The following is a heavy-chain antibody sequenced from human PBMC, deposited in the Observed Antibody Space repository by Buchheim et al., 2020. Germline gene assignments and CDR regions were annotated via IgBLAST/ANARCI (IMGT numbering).Heavy chain of an antibody. Sequence: EVQLVESGGGFVHPGGSLRLSCAASEFTFSNYAMNWVRQAPGKGLEWVSAISGSGAYTYYADSVKGRFTITRDNSKNTLFLQMNSRRAEDTAVYYCAKDVAPGSGFYFNSDYWGQGTL. J-gene: IGHJ4*02. D-gene: IGHD3-22*01. CDR3: AKDVAPGSGFYFNSDY. V-gene: IGHV3-23*04. CDR1: EFTFSNYA. CDR2: ISGSGAYT.